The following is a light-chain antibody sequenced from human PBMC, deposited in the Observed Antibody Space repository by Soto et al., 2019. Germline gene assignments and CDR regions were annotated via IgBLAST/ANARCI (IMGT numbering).Light chain of an antibody. CDR3: QQYGVTPPNT. J-gene: IGKJ4*01. CDR2: GAS. V-gene: IGKV3-20*01. Sequence: EIVLTHSPGTLSLSPGERATLSCRASQIVSSTYLAWFQQKPGQAPRLLIYGASTRATGIPDRFSGSGSGTDFTLTISGLEPEDFALYYCQQYGVTPPNTFGGGTKVDIK. CDR1: QIVSSTY.